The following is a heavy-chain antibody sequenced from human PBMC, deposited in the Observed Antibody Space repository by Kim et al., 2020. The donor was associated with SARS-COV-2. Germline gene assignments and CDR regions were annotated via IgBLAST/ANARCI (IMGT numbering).Heavy chain of an antibody. J-gene: IGHJ6*02. V-gene: IGHV3-21*01. Sequence: YYADSVKGRFTISRDNAKNSLYLQMNSLRAEDTAVYYCARGRGRYYGMDVWGQGTTVTVSS. CDR3: ARGRGRYYGMDV.